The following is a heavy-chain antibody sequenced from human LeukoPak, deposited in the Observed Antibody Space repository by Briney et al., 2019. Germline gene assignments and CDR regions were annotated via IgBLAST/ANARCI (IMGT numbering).Heavy chain of an antibody. CDR3: AREGCSSTSCDAFDI. V-gene: IGHV4-59*12. D-gene: IGHD2-2*01. Sequence: SETLSLTCAVYGGSFSGYYWSWIRQPPGKGLEWIGYIYYSGSTNYNPSLKSRVTISVDRSKNQFSLKLSSVTAADTAVYYCAREGCSSTSCDAFDIWGQGTMVTVSS. CDR1: GGSFSGYY. CDR2: IYYSGST. J-gene: IGHJ3*02.